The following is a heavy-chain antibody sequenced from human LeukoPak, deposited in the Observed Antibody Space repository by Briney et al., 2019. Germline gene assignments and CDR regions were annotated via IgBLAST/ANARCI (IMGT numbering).Heavy chain of an antibody. CDR3: AIDPVRGEFDY. D-gene: IGHD3-16*01. Sequence: ETLSLTCAVYGGFFSGYYWSWIRQPSGKGLEWVGEINRSGSTNYNPSLKSRVTISVDTSKNQCPLKLSSVTAADTAVYYCAIDPVRGEFDYWGQGTLVTVSS. J-gene: IGHJ4*02. CDR2: INRSGST. V-gene: IGHV4-34*01. CDR1: GGFFSGYY.